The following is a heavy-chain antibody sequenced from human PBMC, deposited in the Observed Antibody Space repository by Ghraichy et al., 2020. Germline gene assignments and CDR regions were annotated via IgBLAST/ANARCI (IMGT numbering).Heavy chain of an antibody. J-gene: IGHJ4*02. Sequence: GESLNISCAASGFTFSYFALNWVRQAPGKGLEWVSYISSSGDTIYYADSVRGRFTISRDNAKNSLYLQMNSLRAEDTAVYYCARDDDYSYHGVYFDYWGQGTLVTVSS. D-gene: IGHD4-11*01. CDR3: ARDDDYSYHGVYFDY. V-gene: IGHV3-48*03. CDR1: GFTFSYFA. CDR2: ISSSGDTI.